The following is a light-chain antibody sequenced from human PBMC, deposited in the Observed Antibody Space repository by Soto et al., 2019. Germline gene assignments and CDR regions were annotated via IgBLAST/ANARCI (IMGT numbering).Light chain of an antibody. Sequence: QSVLTQPPSVSGAPGQRVTISCTGSSSNIGAGYDVHWYQQLPGTAPKLLIYGNSNRPSGVPDRFSGSKSGTSASLAITGLRAEYEADYYCQCYDSSLSGWVFGGGTKLTVL. CDR1: SSNIGAGYD. V-gene: IGLV1-40*01. CDR2: GNS. CDR3: QCYDSSLSGWV. J-gene: IGLJ3*02.